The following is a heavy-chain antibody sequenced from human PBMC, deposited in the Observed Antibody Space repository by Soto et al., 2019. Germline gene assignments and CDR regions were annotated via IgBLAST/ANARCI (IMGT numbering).Heavy chain of an antibody. CDR3: VKGGTGNNPIFDY. D-gene: IGHD1-1*01. V-gene: IGHV3-23*01. CDR1: GFSFSAYA. Sequence: EVHLLDSGGGLVHPGGSLRLSCAASGFSFSAYAMNWVRQAPGKGLEWVSAITANDGSTSYADSVKGRFTVSKDNSKSTLYLQMDSLSAEDTATYYCVKGGTGNNPIFDYWGQGTLVIVSS. J-gene: IGHJ4*02. CDR2: ITANDGST.